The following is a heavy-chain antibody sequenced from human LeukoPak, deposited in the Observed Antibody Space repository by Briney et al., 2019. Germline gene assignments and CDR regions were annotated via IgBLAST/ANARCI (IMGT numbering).Heavy chain of an antibody. CDR1: GYTFTIYY. CDR3: AKDLRWDHPGFDP. D-gene: IGHD4-23*01. CDR2: INPGGGST. J-gene: IGHJ5*02. V-gene: IGHV1-46*01. Sequence: ASVTVSCKASGYTFTIYYMHWARQAPGQGLEWMGIINPGGGSTSYAQKFQDRVTMTRDTSTSTVYMDLSSLRSEDTAVYYCAKDLRWDHPGFDPWGQGTLVIVSS.